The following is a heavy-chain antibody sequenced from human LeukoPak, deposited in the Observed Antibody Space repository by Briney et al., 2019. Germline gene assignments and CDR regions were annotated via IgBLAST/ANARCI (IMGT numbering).Heavy chain of an antibody. Sequence: PGGSLRLSCAASGFTFSNAWMSWVRQVPGRGLEWIGHIKRKSDGGTTDYAAPAKGRFTISRDDSKNTLHLQINSLKTEDTAVYYCATEGTFYGYHSFDVWGPGTLVTVSS. CDR1: GFTFSNAW. V-gene: IGHV3-15*01. CDR2: IKRKSDGGTT. D-gene: IGHD2/OR15-2a*01. CDR3: ATEGTFYGYHSFDV. J-gene: IGHJ3*01.